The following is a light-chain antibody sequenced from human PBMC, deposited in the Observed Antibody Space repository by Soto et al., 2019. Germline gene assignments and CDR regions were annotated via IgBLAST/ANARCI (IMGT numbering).Light chain of an antibody. CDR1: QSVSSY. J-gene: IGKJ5*01. V-gene: IGKV3-11*01. CDR3: QQRSNWIT. CDR2: DAS. Sequence: EIVLKPSPATLSLSPCERATLSCRASQSVSSYLAWYQQKPGQAPRLLIYDASNRATGIPARFSGSGSGTDFTLTISSLEPEDFAVYYCQQRSNWITFGQGTRLENK.